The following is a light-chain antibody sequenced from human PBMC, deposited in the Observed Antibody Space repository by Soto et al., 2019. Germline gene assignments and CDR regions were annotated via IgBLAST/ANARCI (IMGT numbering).Light chain of an antibody. Sequence: DIQMTQSPSSLSASVGDRVTITCRASQAISNYLAWFHQKPGKAPKSLISGASTLQSGVPSKVSGSVSGTDFTLTITNLQPEDFAPYYCQQYKSYPSTFGQGTLLAIK. V-gene: IGKV1-16*02. J-gene: IGKJ5*01. CDR1: QAISNY. CDR3: QQYKSYPST. CDR2: GAS.